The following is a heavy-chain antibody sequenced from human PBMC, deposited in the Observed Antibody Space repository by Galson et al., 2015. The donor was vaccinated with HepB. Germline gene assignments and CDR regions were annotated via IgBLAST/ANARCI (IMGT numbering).Heavy chain of an antibody. V-gene: IGHV3-21*01. J-gene: IGHJ4*02. CDR3: ARDPGYYDSSNNYFDY. Sequence: SLRLSCAASGFTFSSYSMNWVRQAPGKGLEWVSSISSSSSYIYYADSVKGRFTISRDNSKSTLYLQMNSLRAEDTAVYYCARDPGYYDSSNNYFDYWGQGTLVTVSS. CDR1: GFTFSSYS. CDR2: ISSSSSYI. D-gene: IGHD3-22*01.